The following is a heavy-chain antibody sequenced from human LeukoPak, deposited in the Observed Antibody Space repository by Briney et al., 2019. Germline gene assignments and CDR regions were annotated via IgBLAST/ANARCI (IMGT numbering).Heavy chain of an antibody. CDR3: APIRVSTFCFDY. J-gene: IGHJ4*02. CDR2: IDYSGST. V-gene: IGHV4-39*01. Sequence: SETLSLTCTVSGDSISSSSYFWGWIRQPPGKGLEWIGNIDYSGSTYYNPSLKSRVTISVETSKNQFSLKLTSVTAADTAVYYCAPIRVSTFCFDYWGQGTLVTVSS. CDR1: GDSISSSSYF. D-gene: IGHD2-8*01.